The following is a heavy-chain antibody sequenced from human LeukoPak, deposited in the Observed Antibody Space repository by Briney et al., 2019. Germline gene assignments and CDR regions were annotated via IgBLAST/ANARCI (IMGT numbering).Heavy chain of an antibody. CDR2: INPNSGDT. J-gene: IGHJ6*03. D-gene: IGHD5-12*01. V-gene: IGHV1-2*02. CDR3: ARVGGGYGGGYYYYYMDV. Sequence: ASVKVSCKTSGYTFSDYYIHWIRQAPGQGLEWVGWINPNSGDTDYAQKFQGRVTMTRDTSISTAYMELSSLRSEDTAVYYCARVGGGYGGGYYYYYMDVWGKGTTVTVSS. CDR1: GYTFSDYY.